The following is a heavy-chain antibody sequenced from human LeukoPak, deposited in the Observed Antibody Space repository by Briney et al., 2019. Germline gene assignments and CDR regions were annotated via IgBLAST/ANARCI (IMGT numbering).Heavy chain of an antibody. V-gene: IGHV1-18*01. CDR3: ARDQDGDQSYYYGMDV. CDR2: ISAYNGNT. Sequence: ASVKVSCKASGYTFTSYGISWVRQAPGQGLEWMGWISAYNGNTNYAQKLQGRVTMTTDTSTSTAYMELRSLRSDDTAVYYCARDQDGDQSYYYGMDVWGQGTTVTVSS. CDR1: GYTFTSYG. J-gene: IGHJ6*02. D-gene: IGHD4-17*01.